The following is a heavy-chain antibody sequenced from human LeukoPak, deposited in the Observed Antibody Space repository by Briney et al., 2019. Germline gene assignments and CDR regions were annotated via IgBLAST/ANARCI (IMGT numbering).Heavy chain of an antibody. Sequence: PGGSLRLSCAASGFTFSSYSMNWVRQAPGKGLVWVSRINSDGSSTSYADSVKGRFTISRDNAKNTLYLQMNSLRAEDTAVYYCASAHIVVVKNVSFDIWGQGTMVTVYS. CDR1: GFTFSSYS. CDR2: INSDGSST. V-gene: IGHV3-74*01. CDR3: ASAHIVVVKNVSFDI. J-gene: IGHJ3*02. D-gene: IGHD2-21*01.